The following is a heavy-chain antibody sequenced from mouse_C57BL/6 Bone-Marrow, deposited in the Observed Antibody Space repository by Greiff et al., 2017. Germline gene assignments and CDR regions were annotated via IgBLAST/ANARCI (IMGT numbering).Heavy chain of an antibody. D-gene: IGHD2-5*01. Sequence: VQLQESGAELVRPGASVTLSCKASGYTFTDYEMHWVKQTPVHGLEWIGAIDPETGGTAYNQKFKGKAILTADKSSSTAYMELRSLTSEDSAVYYCTGSNYDYWGQGTTLTVSS. CDR1: GYTFTDYE. V-gene: IGHV1-15*01. J-gene: IGHJ2*01. CDR3: TGSNYDY. CDR2: IDPETGGT.